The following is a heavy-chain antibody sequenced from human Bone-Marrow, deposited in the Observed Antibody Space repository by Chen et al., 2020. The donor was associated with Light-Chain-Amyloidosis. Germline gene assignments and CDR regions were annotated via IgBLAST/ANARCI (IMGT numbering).Heavy chain of an antibody. CDR3: ARGWDSGWSYFDN. V-gene: IGHV3-11*06. J-gene: IGHJ4*02. D-gene: IGHD6-19*01. CDR2: IDSRSTYR. CDR1: GLSFRDKY. Sequence: QVQRVESGGGLVKPGGSLRLSCAASGLSFRDKYMTWIRQTAGKGLEWVAYIDSRSTYRNYADSAKGRFTISRDNAKNSLYLQMNSLRVEDTGVYYCARGWDSGWSYFDNWGQGTLVTVSS.